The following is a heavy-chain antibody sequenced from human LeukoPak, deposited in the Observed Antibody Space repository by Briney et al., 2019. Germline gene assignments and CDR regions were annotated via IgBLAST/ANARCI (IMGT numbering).Heavy chain of an antibody. CDR1: GGSFSGYY. CDR3: ARLRGYGSGSYYKAPNYYYYYYGMDV. D-gene: IGHD3-10*01. J-gene: IGHJ6*04. V-gene: IGHV4-34*01. Sequence: PSETLSLTCAVYGGSFSGYYWSWIRQPPGKGLEWIGEINHSGSTNYNPSLKSRVTISVDTSKNQFSLKLSSVTAADTAVYYCARLRGYGSGSYYKAPNYYYYYYGMDVWGKGTTVTVSS. CDR2: INHSGST.